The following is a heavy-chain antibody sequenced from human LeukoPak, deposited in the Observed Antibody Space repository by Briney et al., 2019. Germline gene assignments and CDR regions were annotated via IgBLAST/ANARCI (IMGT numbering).Heavy chain of an antibody. Sequence: PSETLSDTRTVSGGTIGSYYGSWIRQPPGKGLEWIGNIHYSGNTNCNPSLRSRLTMSLDTSKNQFSLELRSVTAADTAVYYCARGAHYDVLTGYTKGSWFDPWAERPLVTVSS. J-gene: IGHJ5*02. V-gene: IGHV4-59*01. CDR1: GGTIGSYY. D-gene: IGHD3-9*01. CDR3: ARGAHYDVLTGYTKGSWFDP. CDR2: IHYSGNT.